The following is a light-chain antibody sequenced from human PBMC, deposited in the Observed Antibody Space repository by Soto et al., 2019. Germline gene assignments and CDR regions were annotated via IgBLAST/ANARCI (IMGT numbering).Light chain of an antibody. CDR1: SSNIGSKY. Sequence: QSVLTQPPSASGTPGQRVTSSCSGSSSNIGSKYVYWYQQLPGTAPKLLIYRHNQRPSGVPDRFSGSKSGTSASLAISGLRSEDEADYYCAAWDDSLSGVVFGGGTKLTV. CDR2: RHN. CDR3: AAWDDSLSGVV. J-gene: IGLJ2*01. V-gene: IGLV1-47*01.